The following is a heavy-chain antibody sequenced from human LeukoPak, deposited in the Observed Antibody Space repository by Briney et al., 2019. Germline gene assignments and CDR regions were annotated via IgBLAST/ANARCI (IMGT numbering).Heavy chain of an antibody. J-gene: IGHJ6*04. CDR3: ARALGVTPPYYFSYGMDV. CDR1: GFTFSSYW. V-gene: IGHV3-7*03. Sequence: PGGSLRLSCAASGFTFSSYWMTWVRQAPGKGLEWVANIKQDGIEKYYVDSVKGRFTISGDNAENSTYLQMNSLRAEDTAVYFCARALGVTPPYYFSYGMDVWGKGATVTVSS. CDR2: IKQDGIEK. D-gene: IGHD2-21*02.